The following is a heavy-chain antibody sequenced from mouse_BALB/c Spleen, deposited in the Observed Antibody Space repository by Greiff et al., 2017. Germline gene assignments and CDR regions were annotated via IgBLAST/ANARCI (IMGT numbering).Heavy chain of an antibody. J-gene: IGHJ3*01. D-gene: IGHD1-1*01. CDR1: GYSFTSYW. CDR3: ARDYYGSRFAY. V-gene: IGHV1S126*01. Sequence: VQLQQSGPQLVRPGASVKISCKASGYSFTSYWMHWVKQRPGQGLEWIGMIDPSDSETRLNQKFKDKATLTVDKSSSTAYMQLSSPTSEDSAVYYCARDYYGSRFAYWGQGTLVTVSA. CDR2: IDPSDSET.